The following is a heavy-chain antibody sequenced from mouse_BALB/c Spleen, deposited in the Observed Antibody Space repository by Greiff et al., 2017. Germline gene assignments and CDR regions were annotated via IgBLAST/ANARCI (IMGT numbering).Heavy chain of an antibody. CDR1: GFTFSSFG. D-gene: IGHD2-4*01. V-gene: IGHV5-17*02. CDR2: ISSGSSTI. CDR3: ARPKDYDGDYYAMDY. J-gene: IGHJ4*01. Sequence: EVNVVESGGGLVQPGGSRKLSCAASGFTFSSFGMHWVRQAPEKGLEWVAYISSGSSTIYYADTVKGRFTISRDNPKNTLFLQMTSLRSEDTAMYYCARPKDYDGDYYAMDYWGQGTSVTVSS.